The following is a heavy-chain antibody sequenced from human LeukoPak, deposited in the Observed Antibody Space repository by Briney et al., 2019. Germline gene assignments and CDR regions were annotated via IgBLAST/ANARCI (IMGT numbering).Heavy chain of an antibody. J-gene: IGHJ3*02. V-gene: IGHV4-31*03. CDR3: ARVRAGTTTKRAFDI. D-gene: IGHD1-7*01. CDR2: IYYSGST. CDR1: GGSISSGGYY. Sequence: SETLSLTCTVSGGSISSGGYYWSWIRQHPGKGLEWIGYIYYSGSTYYNPSLKSRVTISVDTSKNQFSLNLGSVTAADTAVYYCARVRAGTTTKRAFDIWGQGTMVTVSS.